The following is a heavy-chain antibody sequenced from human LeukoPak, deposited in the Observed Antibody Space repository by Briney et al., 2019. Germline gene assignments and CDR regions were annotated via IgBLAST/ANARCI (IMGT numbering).Heavy chain of an antibody. CDR2: ISSSGSTI. D-gene: IGHD3-10*01. CDR1: GFTFSSYE. V-gene: IGHV3-48*03. CDR3: ASSSGYYYGSGSWRYNWFDP. J-gene: IGHJ5*02. Sequence: GGSLRLSCAASGFTFSSYEMNWVRQAPGKGLEWVSYISSSGSTIYYADSVKGRFTISRDNAKNSLYLQMNSLRAEDTAVYYCASSSGYYYGSGSWRYNWFDPWGQGTLVTVSS.